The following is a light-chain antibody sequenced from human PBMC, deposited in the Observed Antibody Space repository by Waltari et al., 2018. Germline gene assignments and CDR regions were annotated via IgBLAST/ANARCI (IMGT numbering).Light chain of an antibody. Sequence: DIPLTQSPSSLSASVVDSVPIPCRDSHALSSHLAWYQQNPGKAPPLLIYPASTLESGVPSRFSGSGSGTEFTLTITSLQPEDFATYFCQDLHDYPVFGPGTKVDMK. V-gene: IGKV1-9*01. CDR3: QDLHDYPV. J-gene: IGKJ3*01. CDR1: HALSSH. CDR2: PAS.